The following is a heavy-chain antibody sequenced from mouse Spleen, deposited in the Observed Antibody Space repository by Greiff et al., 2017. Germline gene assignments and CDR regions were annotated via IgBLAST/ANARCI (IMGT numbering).Heavy chain of an antibody. CDR2: IDPSDSYT. CDR3: ARSRGYGGAWFAY. V-gene: IGHV1-69*02. Sequence: QVQLQQPGAELVKPGASVKLSCKASGYTFTTYWMHWVKQRPGQGLEWIGEIDPSDSYTNYNQKFKGKATLTVDKSSSTAYMQLSSLTSEDSAVYYCARSRGYGGAWFAYWGQGTLVTVSA. D-gene: IGHD2-2*01. CDR1: GYTFTTYW. J-gene: IGHJ3*01.